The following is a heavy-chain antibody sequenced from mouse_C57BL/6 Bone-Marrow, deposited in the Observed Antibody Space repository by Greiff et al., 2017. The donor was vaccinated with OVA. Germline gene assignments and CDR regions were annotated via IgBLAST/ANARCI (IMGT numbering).Heavy chain of an antibody. J-gene: IGHJ3*01. CDR3: ARWNYYDYAWFAY. D-gene: IGHD2-4*01. Sequence: QVQLQQPGAELVKPGASVKMSCKASGYTFTSYWITWVKQRPGQGLEWIGDIYPGSGSTNYDEKFKSKATLTVDTSSSTAYMQLSSLTSEDSAVYYCARWNYYDYAWFAYWGQGTLVTVSA. CDR1: GYTFTSYW. CDR2: IYPGSGST. V-gene: IGHV1-55*01.